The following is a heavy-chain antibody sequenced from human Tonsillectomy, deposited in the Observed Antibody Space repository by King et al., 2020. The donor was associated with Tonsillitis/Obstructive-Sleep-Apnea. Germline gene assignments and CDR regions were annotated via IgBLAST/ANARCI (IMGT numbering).Heavy chain of an antibody. J-gene: IGHJ6*03. V-gene: IGHV3-30*01. CDR3: ARVGSGTSCYSCYYYYYMDV. CDR2: ISYDGSNK. CDR1: GFTFSSYA. D-gene: IGHD2-2*01. Sequence: VQLVESGGGVVQPGRSLRLSCAASGFTFSSYAMHWVRQAPGKGLEWVAVISYDGSNKYYADSVKGRFTISRDNSKNTLYLQMNSLRAEDTAVNYCARVGSGTSCYSCYYYYYMDVWGKGTTVTVSS.